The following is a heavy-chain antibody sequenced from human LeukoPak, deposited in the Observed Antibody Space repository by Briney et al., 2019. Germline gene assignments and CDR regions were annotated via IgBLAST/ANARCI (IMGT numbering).Heavy chain of an antibody. CDR2: IYTSGST. D-gene: IGHD3-10*01. Sequence: SETLSLTCTVSGGSISSGSYYWSWIRQPAVKGLEWIGRIYTSGSTNYNPSLKSRVTISVDTSKNQFSLKLSSVTAADTAVYYCARANYGSGSPFDYWGQGTLVTVSS. V-gene: IGHV4-61*02. J-gene: IGHJ4*02. CDR3: ARANYGSGSPFDY. CDR1: GGSISSGSYY.